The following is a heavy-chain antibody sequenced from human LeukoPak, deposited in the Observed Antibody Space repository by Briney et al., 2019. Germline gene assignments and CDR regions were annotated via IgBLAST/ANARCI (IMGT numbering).Heavy chain of an antibody. Sequence: GGSLRLSCAASGFTFSSYGMHWVCQAPGKGLEWVAFIRYDGSNKYYADSVKGRFTVSRDNSKNTLYLQMNSLRAEDTAVYYCAKVLSGSYSPFDYWGQGTLVTVSS. J-gene: IGHJ4*02. CDR1: GFTFSSYG. CDR2: IRYDGSNK. V-gene: IGHV3-30*02. D-gene: IGHD1-26*01. CDR3: AKVLSGSYSPFDY.